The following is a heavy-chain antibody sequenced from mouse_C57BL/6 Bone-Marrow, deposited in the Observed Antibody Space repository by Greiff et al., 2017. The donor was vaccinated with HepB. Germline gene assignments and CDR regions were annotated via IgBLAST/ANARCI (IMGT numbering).Heavy chain of an antibody. D-gene: IGHD2-4*01. Sequence: VQLQQSGPELVRPGVSVKISCKGSGYTFTDYAMHWVKQSHAKSLEWIGVSSTYYGDASYNKKFKDQATMTVDKSSSTAYMELARLTSEYSAVYYCARRTRDYDFAMDYWGQGTSVTVSS. V-gene: IGHV1-67*01. CDR2: SSTYYGDA. CDR1: GYTFTDYA. J-gene: IGHJ4*01. CDR3: ARRTRDYDFAMDY.